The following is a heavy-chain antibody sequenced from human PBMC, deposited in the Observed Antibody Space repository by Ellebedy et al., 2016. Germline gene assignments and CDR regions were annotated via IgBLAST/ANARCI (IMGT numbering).Heavy chain of an antibody. V-gene: IGHV3-48*04. CDR1: GFTFSSYS. CDR3: ARDEKDRGDAFDI. D-gene: IGHD3-10*01. CDR2: ISSSSSTI. Sequence: GESLKISCAASGFTFSSYSMNWVRQAPGKGLEWVSYISSSSSTIYYADSVKGRFTISRDNAKNSLYLQMNSLRAEDTAVYYFARDEKDRGDAFDIWGQGTMVTVSS. J-gene: IGHJ3*02.